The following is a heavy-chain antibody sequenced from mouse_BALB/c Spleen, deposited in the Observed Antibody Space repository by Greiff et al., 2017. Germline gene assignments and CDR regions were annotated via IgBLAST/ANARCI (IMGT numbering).Heavy chain of an antibody. CDR1: GFTFSDYY. CDR2: ISDGGSYT. V-gene: IGHV5-4*02. D-gene: IGHD2-1*01. Sequence: EVQGVESGGGLVKPGGSLKLSCAASGFTFSDYYMYWVRQTPEKRLEWVATISDGGSYTYYPDSVKGRFTISRDNAKNNLYLQMSSLKSEDTAMYYCAREGGNYDWGQGTTLTVSS. J-gene: IGHJ2*01. CDR3: AREGGNYD.